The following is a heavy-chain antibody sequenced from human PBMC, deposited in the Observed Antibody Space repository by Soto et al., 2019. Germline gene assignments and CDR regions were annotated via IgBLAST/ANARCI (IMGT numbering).Heavy chain of an antibody. J-gene: IGHJ1*01. CDR3: ASYTRGSNNEYFQN. V-gene: IGHV4-61*01. CDR1: GGSVSSGSYY. Sequence: SETLSLTCTVSGGSVSSGSYYWSWIRQPPGKGLEWIGYIYYSGSTNYNPSLKSRVTISVDTSKNQFSLKLSSVTAADTAVYYCASYTRGSNNEYFQNWGQGTLVTVSS. D-gene: IGHD6-13*01. CDR2: IYYSGST.